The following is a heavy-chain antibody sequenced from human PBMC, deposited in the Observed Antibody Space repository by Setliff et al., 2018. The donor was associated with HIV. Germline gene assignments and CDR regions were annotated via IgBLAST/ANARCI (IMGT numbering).Heavy chain of an antibody. CDR3: ATWGRNNWNYFSY. CDR1: GGSISSSSYF. D-gene: IGHD1-20*01. Sequence: PSETLSLTCTVSGGSISSSSYFWGWIRQPPGKGLEWIGSMHYSGTTYYNLSLKSRVTISVDTSKNQFSLKLRSVTAADTAVYYCATWGRNNWNYFSYWGQGTLVTVSS. V-gene: IGHV4-39*07. J-gene: IGHJ4*02. CDR2: MHYSGTT.